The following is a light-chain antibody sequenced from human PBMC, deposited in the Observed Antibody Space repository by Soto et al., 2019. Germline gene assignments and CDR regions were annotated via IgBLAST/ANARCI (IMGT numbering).Light chain of an antibody. J-gene: IGLJ2*01. CDR2: GNN. Sequence: QSVLTQPPSVSGAPGQRVTISCTGYNTNIGSGYDVHWYQQLPGTAPKVLIYGNNIRPSGVPDRFSGSKSGTSASLAITGLQPEDEADYYCQSYDNNLSVIFGGGTKLTVL. V-gene: IGLV1-40*01. CDR1: NTNIGSGYD. CDR3: QSYDNNLSVI.